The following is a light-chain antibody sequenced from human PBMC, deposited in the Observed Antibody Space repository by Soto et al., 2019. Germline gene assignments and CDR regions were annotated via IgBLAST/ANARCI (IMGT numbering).Light chain of an antibody. CDR1: KTDIGVYDF. CDR3: KSYAGSNTYV. CDR2: DVV. Sequence: QSALTQPPSASGSPGQSVTISCTGTKTDIGVYDFVSWYQHPPGKAPRLIIYDVVQRPSGVPDRFSGSKSGNTASLTVSGLQAADEDDYCCKSYAGSNTYVFGRGTKLTVL. V-gene: IGLV2-8*01. J-gene: IGLJ1*01.